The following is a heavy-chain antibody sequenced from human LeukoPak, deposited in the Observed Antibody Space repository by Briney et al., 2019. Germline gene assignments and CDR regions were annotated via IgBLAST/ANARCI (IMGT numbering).Heavy chain of an antibody. CDR3: ARAILTPSGFVWHFDL. J-gene: IGHJ2*01. Sequence: SQTLSLTCTVSGGSISSGDYYWSWIRQPPGKGLEWIGYNTYYNPSLKSRVTISVDTSKSQFSLKLTSVTAGDTAVYYCARAILTPSGFVWHFDLWGRGTLVTVSS. CDR1: GGSISSGDYY. CDR2: NT. D-gene: IGHD3-3*01. V-gene: IGHV4-30-4*01.